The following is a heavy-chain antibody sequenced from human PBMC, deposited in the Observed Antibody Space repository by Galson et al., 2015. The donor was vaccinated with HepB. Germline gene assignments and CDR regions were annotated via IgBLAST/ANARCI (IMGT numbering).Heavy chain of an antibody. CDR3: VRDWYCRCRNCVDYFDP. D-gene: IGHD2-15*01. V-gene: IGHV1-18*04. Sequence: SVKVSCKASGYSFSNYGISWVRQAPGQGLEWLGWSCAYRDKANYAQIVKGRVTMTTDTSTSTAYMELRSLTSDDTAMYYCVRDWYCRCRNCVDYFDPWGQGTLVTGSS. CDR2: SCAYRDKA. CDR1: GYSFSNYG. J-gene: IGHJ5*02.